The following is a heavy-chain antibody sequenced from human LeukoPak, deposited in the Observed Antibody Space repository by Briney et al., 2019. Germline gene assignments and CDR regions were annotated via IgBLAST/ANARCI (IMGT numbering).Heavy chain of an antibody. Sequence: GGSLSLSCPLSTFTLDNYRMSCVRQAPGKVLEWVSSVNADVVITYYADSVKGRFTISRDNSKSTLILQMSSLRVEDTALYYCTKRVKYGATWAHFADWGQGTLVTVSS. J-gene: IGHJ4*02. V-gene: IGHV3-23*01. CDR3: TKRVKYGATWAHFAD. D-gene: IGHD2/OR15-2a*01. CDR2: VNADVVIT. CDR1: TFTLDNYR.